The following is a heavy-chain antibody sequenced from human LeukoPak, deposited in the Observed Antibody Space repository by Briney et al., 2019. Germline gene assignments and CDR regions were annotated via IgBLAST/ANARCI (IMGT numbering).Heavy chain of an antibody. CDR1: GFPFNDYY. V-gene: IGHV3-11*04. CDR3: ARSKAAGTAAYWFDP. Sequence: PGGSLRLSCAASGFPFNDYYMTWIRQAPGKGLEWVSHISSSGSTIYYADSVKGRFTISRDNAKNSLYLQMNSLRAEDTAVYYCARSKAAGTAAYWFDPWGQGTLVTVSS. D-gene: IGHD6-13*01. J-gene: IGHJ5*02. CDR2: ISSSGSTI.